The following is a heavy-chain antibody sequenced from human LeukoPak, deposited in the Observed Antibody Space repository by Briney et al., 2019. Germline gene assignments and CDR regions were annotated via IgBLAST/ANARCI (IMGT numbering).Heavy chain of an antibody. J-gene: IGHJ3*02. D-gene: IGHD3/OR15-3a*01. CDR1: GFTFSSYA. V-gene: IGHV3-30*04. CDR2: ISYDGINK. CDR3: ARNADDLGGSAFDI. Sequence: GRSLRLSCAASGFTFSSYAMHWVRQAPGKGLEWVAIISYDGINKYYADSVKGRFTISRDNSKNTLYLQMNSLRAEDTAVYYCARNADDLGGSAFDIWGQGTMVTVSS.